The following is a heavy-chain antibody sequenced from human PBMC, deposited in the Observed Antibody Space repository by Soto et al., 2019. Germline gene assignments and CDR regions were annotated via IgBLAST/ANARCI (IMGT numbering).Heavy chain of an antibody. J-gene: IGHJ4*02. Sequence: GGSLRLSCAASGFTFSSYAMSWVRQAPGKGLEWVSAISGSGGSTYYADSVKGRFTTSRDNSKNTLYLQMNSLRAEDTAVYYCAKDRYYYDSSGYYTNWGQGTLDTVSS. CDR3: AKDRYYYDSSGYYTN. CDR1: GFTFSSYA. V-gene: IGHV3-23*01. D-gene: IGHD3-22*01. CDR2: ISGSGGST.